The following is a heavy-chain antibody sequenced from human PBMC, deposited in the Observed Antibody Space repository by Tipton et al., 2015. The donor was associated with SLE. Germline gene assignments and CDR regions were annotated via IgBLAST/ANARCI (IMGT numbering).Heavy chain of an antibody. CDR1: GASVRNKY. V-gene: IGHV4-59*07. Sequence: TLSLTCTVSGASVRNKYWSWIRQPPGKGLEWLGYVYHSGTTGYNPSLRSRLTPSLDTSRNHFSLKLTSVTAADTAIYYCASLGRIQDYWGQGTLVTVSS. J-gene: IGHJ4*02. D-gene: IGHD1-26*01. CDR3: ASLGRIQDY. CDR2: VYHSGTT.